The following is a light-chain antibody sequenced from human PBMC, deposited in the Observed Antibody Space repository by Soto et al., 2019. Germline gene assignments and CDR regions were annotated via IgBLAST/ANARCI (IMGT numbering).Light chain of an antibody. J-gene: IGKJ4*01. CDR2: GAS. CDR3: QRYNNWPLT. Sequence: ALTQSPGTLSSSPGERATLSCRASQSVSSNYLAWYQQKPGQAPRLLIYGASSRATGIPDRFSGSGSGTDFTLTIDRLESEDFAVYYCQRYNNWPLTFGGGTKVESK. CDR1: QSVSSNY. V-gene: IGKV3-20*01.